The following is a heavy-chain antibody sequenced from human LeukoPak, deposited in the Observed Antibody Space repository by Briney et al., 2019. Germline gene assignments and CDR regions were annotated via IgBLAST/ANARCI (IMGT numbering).Heavy chain of an antibody. D-gene: IGHD3-9*01. V-gene: IGHV3-7*01. J-gene: IGHJ4*02. Sequence: GGSLRLSCAASGFSLSSYWMSWVRQAPGKGLEWVAKIKEDGSEKYYVDSVKGRFTISRDNAKNSLYLQMNSLRAEDTAVYYCARDTIFSRGYYDYWGQGTLVTVSS. CDR3: ARDTIFSRGYYDY. CDR2: IKEDGSEK. CDR1: GFSLSSYW.